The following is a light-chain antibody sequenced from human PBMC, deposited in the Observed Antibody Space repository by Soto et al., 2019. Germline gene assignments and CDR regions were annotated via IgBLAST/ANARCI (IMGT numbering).Light chain of an antibody. Sequence: DIQMTQSPSTLSGSVGDRVTITCRASQTISRWWSWYQQKPGKAPKLLIYKASTLKSGVPSRFSGSGSGTEFTLTISSLQPDDFATYYCQHYNSYSEAFGQGTKVAIK. CDR2: KAS. J-gene: IGKJ1*01. V-gene: IGKV1-5*03. CDR3: QHYNSYSEA. CDR1: QTISRW.